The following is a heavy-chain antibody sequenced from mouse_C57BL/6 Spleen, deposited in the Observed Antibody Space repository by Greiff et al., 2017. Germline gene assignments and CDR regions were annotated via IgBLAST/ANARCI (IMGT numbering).Heavy chain of an antibody. D-gene: IGHD2-4*01. J-gene: IGHJ3*01. CDR1: GFTFSDYG. CDR3: ANYDYDWFAY. V-gene: IGHV5-17*01. Sequence: EVKVVESGGGLVKPGGSLKLSCAASGFTFSDYGMHWVRQAPEKGLEWVAYISSGSSTIYYADTVKGRFTISRDNAKNTLFLQMTSLRSEDTAMYYCANYDYDWFAYWGQGTLVTVSA. CDR2: ISSGSSTI.